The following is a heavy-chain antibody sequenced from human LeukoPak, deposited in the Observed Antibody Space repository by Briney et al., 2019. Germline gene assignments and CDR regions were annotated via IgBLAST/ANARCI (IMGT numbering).Heavy chain of an antibody. CDR1: GGSISSSNW. CDR2: IYHSGST. V-gene: IGHV4-4*02. J-gene: IGHJ4*02. Sequence: SETLSLTCAVSGGSISSSNWWSWVRQPPGKGLEWIGEIYHSGSTNYNPSLKSRVTISVDTSKNQFSLKLSSVTAADTAVYYCARGPITMVRGVIITFDYWGQGTLVTVSS. CDR3: ARGPITMVRGVIITFDY. D-gene: IGHD3-10*01.